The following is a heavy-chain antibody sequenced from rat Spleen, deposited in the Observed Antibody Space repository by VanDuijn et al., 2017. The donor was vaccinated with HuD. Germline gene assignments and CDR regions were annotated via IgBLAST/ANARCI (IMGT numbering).Heavy chain of an antibody. CDR2: IIYNGYST. V-gene: IGHV5-7*01. CDR1: GFTFSDCY. CDR3: ARQILGTTFFDY. J-gene: IGHJ2*01. D-gene: IGHD1-7*01. Sequence: EVQLVESGGGLVQPGRSLKLSCAASGFTFSDCYMAWVRQAPTKGLEWVATIIYNGYSTYYRDSVKGRFTISRDNAKSTLRLQMGSLRSEDTATYYCARQILGTTFFDYWGQGVMVTVSS.